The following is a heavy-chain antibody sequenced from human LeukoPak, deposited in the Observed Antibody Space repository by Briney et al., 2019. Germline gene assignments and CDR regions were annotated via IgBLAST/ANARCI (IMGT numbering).Heavy chain of an antibody. CDR2: ISSSSTYI. CDR3: ARDYYGSSRHAFDI. V-gene: IGHV3-21*06. Sequence: PGGSLRLSCAASGFIFSSNTMNWVRQAPGKGLEWVSSISSSSTYIYYADSVKSRFTISRDNAKNSLYLQLNSLRADDTAVYYCARDYYGSSRHAFDIWGQGTVVTVST. CDR1: GFIFSSNT. D-gene: IGHD6-13*01. J-gene: IGHJ3*02.